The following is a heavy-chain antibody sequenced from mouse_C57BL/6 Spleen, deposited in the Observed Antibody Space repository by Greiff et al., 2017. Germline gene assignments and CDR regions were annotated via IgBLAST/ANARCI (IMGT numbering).Heavy chain of an antibody. CDR2: FHPYNDDT. V-gene: IGHV1-47*01. CDR3: ARRGGNYVYYY. CDR1: GYTFTTYP. Sequence: QVQLQQSGAELVKPGASVKMSCKASGYTFTTYPIEWMQQNHGKSLEWIGNFHPYNDDTTYNEKFKVKATLTVDKSSSTVYLEHSRLTADDSAVYYCARRGGNYVYYYWGQGTTLTVSS. J-gene: IGHJ2*01. D-gene: IGHD2-1*01.